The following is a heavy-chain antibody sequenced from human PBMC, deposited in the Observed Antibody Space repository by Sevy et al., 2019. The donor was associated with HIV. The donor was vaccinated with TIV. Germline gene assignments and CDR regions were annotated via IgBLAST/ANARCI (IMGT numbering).Heavy chain of an antibody. Sequence: GGSLRLSCAASGFTFSSYWMTWVRQAPGKGLEWVANIKQDGSEKFYVDSVKGRFTISRDNANNSLFLKMNSLRAEDTAVYYCARPYRTDPFYYSGSSGYYYPSYFDNWGQGTLVTVSS. V-gene: IGHV3-7*01. CDR3: ARPYRTDPFYYSGSSGYYYPSYFDN. J-gene: IGHJ4*02. CDR1: GFTFSSYW. CDR2: IKQDGSEK. D-gene: IGHD3-22*01.